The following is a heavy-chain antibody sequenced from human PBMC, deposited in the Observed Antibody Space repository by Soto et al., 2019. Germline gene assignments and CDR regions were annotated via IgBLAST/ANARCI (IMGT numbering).Heavy chain of an antibody. CDR3: VRDIHETLPADVLRVTK. CDR1: GFTFRSYE. J-gene: IGHJ4*02. CDR2: ISADGSGT. V-gene: IGHV3-48*03. D-gene: IGHD3-3*01. Sequence: EVQLVESGGGLVQPGGSLTLSCAASGFTFRSYEMHWVRQPPGKGLQWISYISADGSGTYYADSVRGRFTISRDNARNSLSLQMNSLRADDTAIYYCVRDIHETLPADVLRVTKWCPGNEVTVSS.